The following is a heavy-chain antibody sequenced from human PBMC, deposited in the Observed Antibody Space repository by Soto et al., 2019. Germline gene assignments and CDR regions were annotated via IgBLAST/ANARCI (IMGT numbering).Heavy chain of an antibody. CDR1: AGSFSGYY. CDR3: ARGVVVGATGAFDI. V-gene: IGHV4-34*01. J-gene: IGHJ3*02. Sequence: LSLTFAVYAGSFSGYYWRWIRQPPGKGLEWIGEINHSGSTNYNPSLKSRVTISVDTSKNQFSLKLSSVTAADTAVYYCARGVVVGATGAFDIWGQGTMVTVSS. D-gene: IGHD1-26*01. CDR2: INHSGST.